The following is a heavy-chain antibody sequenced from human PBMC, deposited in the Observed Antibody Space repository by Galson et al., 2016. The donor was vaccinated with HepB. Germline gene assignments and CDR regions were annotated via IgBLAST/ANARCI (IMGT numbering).Heavy chain of an antibody. J-gene: IGHJ3*02. D-gene: IGHD2-2*01. V-gene: IGHV1-3*01. Sequence: SVKVSCKASGYTFTTYAMHWVRQAPGQRFEWMGWINAGNGNTKYSQKFQGRVTITRDTSASTVYMDLSSLRSEDTAVYYCARAGHCSSASCSDSFDIWGLGTMVTVSP. CDR2: INAGNGNT. CDR3: ARAGHCSSASCSDSFDI. CDR1: GYTFTTYA.